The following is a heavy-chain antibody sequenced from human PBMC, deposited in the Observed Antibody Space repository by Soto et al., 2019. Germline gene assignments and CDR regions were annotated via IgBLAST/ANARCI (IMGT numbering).Heavy chain of an antibody. CDR1: GFTFSNYA. Sequence: QVPLVESGGGVVQPGRSLRLSCEASGFTFSNYAMHWVRQAPGKGLEWVAFISYDGRHPYYADSVKGRLTISRDNSKNTLYLQMNSLRAEDTAMYYCAREGDTAMNYWGQGTLVTVSS. D-gene: IGHD5-18*01. CDR3: AREGDTAMNY. CDR2: ISYDGRHP. J-gene: IGHJ4*02. V-gene: IGHV3-30*04.